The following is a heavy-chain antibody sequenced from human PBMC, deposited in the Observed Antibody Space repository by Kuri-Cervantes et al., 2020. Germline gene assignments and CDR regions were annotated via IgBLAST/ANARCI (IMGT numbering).Heavy chain of an antibody. V-gene: IGHV4-30-4*02. CDR2: IYYSGST. D-gene: IGHD2-8*01. CDR1: GGSISSGDYY. J-gene: IGHJ5*02. CDR3: ARDGGYATRSWFDP. Sequence: SETLSLTCTVSGGSISSGDYYWSWIRQPPGKGLEWIGYIYYSGSTYYNPSLKSRVTISADTSKNQFSLKLSSVTAADTAVYYCARDGGYATRSWFDPWGQGTLVTVSS.